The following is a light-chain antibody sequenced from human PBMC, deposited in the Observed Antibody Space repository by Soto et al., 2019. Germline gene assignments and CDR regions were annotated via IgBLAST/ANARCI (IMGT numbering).Light chain of an antibody. CDR1: QSINSW. CDR3: QQYDSFSLT. V-gene: IGKV1-5*03. J-gene: IGKJ4*01. Sequence: DIQMTQSPSTLSASVGDSVTITCRASQSINSWLAWYQQKPGKAPKLLIYKPSSLESGVPSRFSGSGSGTEFTLTISSLQPDDFATYYCQQYDSFSLTFGGGTKVEIK. CDR2: KPS.